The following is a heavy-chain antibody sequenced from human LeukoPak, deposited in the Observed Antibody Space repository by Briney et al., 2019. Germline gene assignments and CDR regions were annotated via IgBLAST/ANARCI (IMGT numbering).Heavy chain of an antibody. CDR3: ASSTSPRYSWRDYYYYYMDV. D-gene: IGHD1-20*01. J-gene: IGHJ6*03. CDR2: INHSGST. Sequence: SETLSLTCAVYGGSFSGYYWSWIRQPPGKGLEWIGEINHSGSTNYNPSLTSRVTISVDTSKNQFSLKLSSVTAADTAVYYCASSTSPRYSWRDYYYYYMDVWGKGTTVTISS. V-gene: IGHV4-34*01. CDR1: GGSFSGYY.